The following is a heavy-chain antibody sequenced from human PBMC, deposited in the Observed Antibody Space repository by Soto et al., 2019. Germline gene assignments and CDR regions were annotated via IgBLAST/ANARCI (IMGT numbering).Heavy chain of an antibody. J-gene: IGHJ4*02. CDR1: GFSVSANY. CDR3: ASNSYRLPRLAVYYFDL. D-gene: IGHD6-19*01. Sequence: EVQLMESGGGLVQPGGSLKLSCTASGFSVSANYMSWVRQAPGKGLEWVSIIHRGGDTYYADSVKGRFTISRDNPKNTLYLQMYSRMSDDTAVYYCASNSYRLPRLAVYYFDLWGRGTLATVSS. CDR2: IHRGGDT. V-gene: IGHV3-66*01.